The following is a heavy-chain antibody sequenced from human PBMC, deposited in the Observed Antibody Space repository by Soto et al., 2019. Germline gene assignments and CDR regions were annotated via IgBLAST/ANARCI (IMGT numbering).Heavy chain of an antibody. Sequence: SETLSLTCAVSGGSISSSNWWSWVRQPPGKGLEWIGEIYHSGSTNYNPSLKSRVTISVDKSKNQFSLKLSSVTAADTAVYYCATERNLPPTRYFDYWGQGTLVTVSS. V-gene: IGHV4-4*02. J-gene: IGHJ4*02. CDR1: GGSISSSNW. CDR3: ATERNLPPTRYFDY. D-gene: IGHD1-1*01. CDR2: IYHSGST.